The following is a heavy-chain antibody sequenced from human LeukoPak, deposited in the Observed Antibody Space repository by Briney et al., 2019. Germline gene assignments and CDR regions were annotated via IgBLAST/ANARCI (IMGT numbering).Heavy chain of an antibody. CDR2: ITPILGIA. J-gene: IGHJ4*02. D-gene: IGHD6-19*01. CDR1: GGTFSSYA. V-gene: IGHV1-69*04. Sequence: GASVKVSCKASGGTFSSYAISWVRQAPGQGLEWMGRITPILGIANYAQKFQGRVTITADKSTSTAYMELSSLRSEDTAVYYCARYSSGKIFDYWGQGTLVTVSS. CDR3: ARYSSGKIFDY.